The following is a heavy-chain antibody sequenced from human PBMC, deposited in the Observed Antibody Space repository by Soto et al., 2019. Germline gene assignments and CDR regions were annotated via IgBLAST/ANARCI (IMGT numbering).Heavy chain of an antibody. CDR2: IYSDGTT. J-gene: IGHJ4*02. V-gene: IGHV3-53*01. CDR3: AILSN. CDR1: GLPVSRNY. D-gene: IGHD6-6*01. Sequence: GGSLRLSCAASGLPVSRNYMNWVRLAPGKGLEWISIIYSDGTTSYADSVKSRFTISRDNFKNTLYLQMNNLRAEDTAVYYCAILSNWGQGTLVTVSS.